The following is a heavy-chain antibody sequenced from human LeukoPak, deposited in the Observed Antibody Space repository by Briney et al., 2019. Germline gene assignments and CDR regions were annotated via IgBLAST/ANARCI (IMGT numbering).Heavy chain of an antibody. D-gene: IGHD6-13*01. CDR3: ARALPSSSWYSPSFDY. Sequence: GGSLTLSCAASGFTVSSNYMSWVRQAPGKGLEWVSVIYSGGSTFYADSVKGRFTISRDNSKNTLYLQMNDLRAEDTAVYYCARALPSSSWYSPSFDYWGQGTLVTVSS. CDR1: GFTVSSNY. J-gene: IGHJ4*02. V-gene: IGHV3-53*01. CDR2: IYSGGST.